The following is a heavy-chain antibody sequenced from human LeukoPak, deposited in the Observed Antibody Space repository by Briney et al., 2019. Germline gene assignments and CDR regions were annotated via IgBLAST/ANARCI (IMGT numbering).Heavy chain of an antibody. J-gene: IGHJ5*02. CDR3: AREVGQWLVRGGFDP. D-gene: IGHD6-19*01. V-gene: IGHV1-69*05. CDR1: GGTFSSYA. Sequence: ASVKVSCKASGGTFSSYAISWVRQAPGQGLEWMGGIIPIFGTANYAQKFQGRVTMTRDTSTSTVYMELSSLRSEDTAVYYCAREVGQWLVRGGFDPWGQGTLVTVSS. CDR2: IIPIFGTA.